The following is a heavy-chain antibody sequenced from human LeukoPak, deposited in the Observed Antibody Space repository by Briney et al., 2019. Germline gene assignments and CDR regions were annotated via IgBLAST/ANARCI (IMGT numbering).Heavy chain of an antibody. CDR1: GYTFTSYD. CDR3: ARDSWDNNWFDP. D-gene: IGHD1-26*01. J-gene: IGHJ5*02. CDR2: ISTYNGYT. Sequence: ASVKVSCKASGYTFTSYDINWVRQATGQGLEWMGWISTYNGYTNYAQNLQGRVTMTTDTSTSTAYMELRSLRSDDTAVYYCARDSWDNNWFDPWGQGTLVTVSS. V-gene: IGHV1-18*01.